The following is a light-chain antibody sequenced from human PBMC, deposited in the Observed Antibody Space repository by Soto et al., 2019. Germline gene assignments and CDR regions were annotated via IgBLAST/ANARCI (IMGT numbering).Light chain of an antibody. CDR3: QQYGRT. CDR1: QSVGSTY. V-gene: IGKV3-20*01. J-gene: IGKJ1*01. Sequence: EIVLTQSPATLSLSPGERATLSCRASQSVGSTYLAWYQQKPGQAPRLVIYGASSRATGVPDRFSGSGSGTDFTLTISRVEPEDSAVYYCQQYGRTFGQGTKVDIK. CDR2: GAS.